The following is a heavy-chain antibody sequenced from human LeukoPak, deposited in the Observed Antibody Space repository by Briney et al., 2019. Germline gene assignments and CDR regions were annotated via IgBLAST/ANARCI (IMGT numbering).Heavy chain of an antibody. V-gene: IGHV1-18*01. CDR2: ISAYNGNT. Sequence: ASVKVSCKASGYTFSSYGITWVRQAPGQGLEWMGWISAYNGNTNYAQKLQGRVTMTTDTSTSTAYMELRSLRSDDTAVYYCARGGVGPTASPIHNWFDPWGQGTLATVSS. CDR1: GYTFSSYG. J-gene: IGHJ5*02. D-gene: IGHD1-26*01. CDR3: ARGGVGPTASPIHNWFDP.